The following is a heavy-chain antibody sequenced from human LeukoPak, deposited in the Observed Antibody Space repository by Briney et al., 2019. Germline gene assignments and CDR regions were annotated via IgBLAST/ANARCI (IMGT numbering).Heavy chain of an antibody. CDR3: ARGSRRWYYDSSGYLDFLDY. J-gene: IGHJ4*02. V-gene: IGHV1-18*01. D-gene: IGHD3-22*01. CDR2: ISAYNGNT. CDR1: GYTFTSYA. Sequence: ASVKVSCKASGYTFTSYAMNWVRQAPGQGLEWMGWISAYNGNTNYAQKLQGRVTMTTDTSTSTAYMELRSLRSDDTAVYYCARGSRRWYYDSSGYLDFLDYWGQGTLVTVSS.